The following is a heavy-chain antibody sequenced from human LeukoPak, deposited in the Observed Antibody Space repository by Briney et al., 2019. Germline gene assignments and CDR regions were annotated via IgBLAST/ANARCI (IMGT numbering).Heavy chain of an antibody. Sequence: GGSLRLSCAASGFTLSSYWMHWVRQAPGKGLVWVSRINSDGSSTNYADSVKGRFTISRDNAKNTLYLQMNSLRAEDTAVYYCARGTQLAHWYFDLWGRGTLVTVSS. CDR3: ARGTQLAHWYFDL. D-gene: IGHD1-1*01. J-gene: IGHJ2*01. V-gene: IGHV3-74*01. CDR1: GFTLSSYW. CDR2: INSDGSST.